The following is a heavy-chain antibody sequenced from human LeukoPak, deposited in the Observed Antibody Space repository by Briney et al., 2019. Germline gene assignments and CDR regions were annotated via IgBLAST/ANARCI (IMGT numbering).Heavy chain of an antibody. CDR3: ARSVHISAPFDV. Sequence: SETLSLTCTVSGGSTSSYYWSWIRQPPGKGLEWIGYIYYSGSTNYNPSLKSRVTISVDTSKNQFSLKLNSVTAADTAVYYCARSVHISAPFDVWGQGTLVTVSS. CDR2: IYYSGST. CDR1: GGSTSSYY. V-gene: IGHV4-59*08. J-gene: IGHJ4*02. D-gene: IGHD2-21*01.